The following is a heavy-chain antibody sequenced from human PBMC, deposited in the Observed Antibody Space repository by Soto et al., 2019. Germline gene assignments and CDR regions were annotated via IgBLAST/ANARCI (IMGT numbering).Heavy chain of an antibody. D-gene: IGHD2-21*02. V-gene: IGHV4-34*01. J-gene: IGHJ3*02. CDR1: GGSVSSGHYY. Sequence: QVQLQQWGAGLLKPSETLSLTCAVYGGSVSSGHYYWSWIRQPPGMGLEWIGEMSHSGGTHFNPSLKSRVTISVDTSKNQFSLKMISVTAADTALYYCARVERGTATTVVDAFDIWGPGTMVTVSS. CDR3: ARVERGTATTVVDAFDI. CDR2: MSHSGGT.